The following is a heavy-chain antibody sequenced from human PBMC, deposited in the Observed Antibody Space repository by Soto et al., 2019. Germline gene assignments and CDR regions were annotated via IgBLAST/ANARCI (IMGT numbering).Heavy chain of an antibody. V-gene: IGHV4-34*01. CDR3: ARGSVVVAASEGANWFDP. CDR2: INHSGST. D-gene: IGHD2-15*01. CDR1: GGSFGGYY. Sequence: SETLSLTCAVYGGSFGGYYWSWIRQPPGKGLEWIGEINHSGSTNYNPSLKSRVTISVDTSKNQFSLKLSSVTAADTAVYYCARGSVVVAASEGANWFDPWGQGTLVTVSS. J-gene: IGHJ5*02.